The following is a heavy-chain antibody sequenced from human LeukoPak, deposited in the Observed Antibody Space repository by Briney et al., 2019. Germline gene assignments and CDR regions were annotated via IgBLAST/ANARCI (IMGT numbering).Heavy chain of an antibody. Sequence: SQTLSLTCTVSGRSISSGSYYWSWIRQPAGKGLEWIGRIYTSGSTNYNPSLKRRVTISVDTSKNQFSLKLSSVTAADTAVYYCARGETRDLSEDPLLGKPNWFDPWGQGTLVTVSS. CDR1: GRSISSGSYY. CDR2: IYTSGST. J-gene: IGHJ5*02. V-gene: IGHV4-61*02. CDR3: ARGETRDLSEDPLLGKPNWFDP. D-gene: IGHD2-2*01.